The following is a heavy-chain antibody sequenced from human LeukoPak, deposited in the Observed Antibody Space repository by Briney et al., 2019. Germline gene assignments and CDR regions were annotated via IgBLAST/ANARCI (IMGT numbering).Heavy chain of an antibody. V-gene: IGHV4-4*07. J-gene: IGHJ4*02. D-gene: IGHD3-22*01. Sequence: SETLSLTCTVSGGSISSCYWSWIRQPAGKGLEWIGRIYTSGSTTYNPSLKSRVTTSIETSKTQFSLKLSSVTAADTAVYYCARYDRSGYSLELWGQGTLVTVSS. CDR1: GGSISSCY. CDR3: ARYDRSGYSLEL. CDR2: IYTSGST.